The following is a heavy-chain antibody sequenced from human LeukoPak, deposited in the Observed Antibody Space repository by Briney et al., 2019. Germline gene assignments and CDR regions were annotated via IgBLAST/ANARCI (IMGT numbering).Heavy chain of an antibody. CDR2: IYLGDSDT. J-gene: IGHJ4*02. D-gene: IGHD3-22*01. V-gene: IGHV5-51*01. CDR1: GYSFTTYW. CDR3: AKRADSSGDYYLDY. Sequence: GESLKISCIVSGYSFTTYWIGWVRQTPGKGLEWMGIIYLGDSDTRYSPSFQGQVTISADKSISTAYLQWSSLKASDTAIYYCAKRADSSGDYYLDYWGQGTLVTVSS.